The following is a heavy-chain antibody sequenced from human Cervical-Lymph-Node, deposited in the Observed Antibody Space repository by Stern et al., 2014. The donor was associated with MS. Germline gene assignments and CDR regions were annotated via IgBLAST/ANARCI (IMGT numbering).Heavy chain of an antibody. Sequence: VQLVQSGGGLVKPGGSLRLSCAASGLTFSSHSMNLVRQAPGKGLEWVSSISSSSTYIFYADSVKGRSTISRDDAKNSLYLQMNSLRVEDTAVYYCASGGWGVWGQGTMVTVSA. D-gene: IGHD3-16*01. V-gene: IGHV3-21*01. CDR3: ASGGWGV. CDR1: GLTFSSHS. CDR2: ISSSSTYI. J-gene: IGHJ3*01.